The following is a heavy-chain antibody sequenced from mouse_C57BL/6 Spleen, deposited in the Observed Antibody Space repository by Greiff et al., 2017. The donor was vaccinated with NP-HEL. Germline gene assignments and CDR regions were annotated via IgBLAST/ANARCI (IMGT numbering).Heavy chain of an antibody. CDR3: ARFRLYYDYDGPLSMDY. Sequence: QVQLQQSGAELVKPGASVKISCKASGYAFSSYWMNWVKQRPGKGLEWIGQIYPGDGDTNYNGKFKGKATLTADKSSSTAYMQLSSLTSEDAAVYFCARFRLYYDYDGPLSMDYWGQGTSVTVSS. CDR1: GYAFSSYW. J-gene: IGHJ4*01. V-gene: IGHV1-80*01. CDR2: IYPGDGDT. D-gene: IGHD2-4*01.